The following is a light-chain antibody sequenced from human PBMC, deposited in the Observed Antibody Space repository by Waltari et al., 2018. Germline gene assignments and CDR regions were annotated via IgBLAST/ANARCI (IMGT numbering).Light chain of an antibody. CDR3: QQYDNFPFT. V-gene: IGKV1-33*01. CDR1: NDINNY. J-gene: IGKJ3*01. CDR2: DTS. Sequence: DIQMTQSPSSLSASIGDRVTIPCQASNDINNYLNWYQQRPGKAPKLLIYDTSNLETGVPSRFSGSGSGTDYTFTISSLQPEDIATYYCQQYDNFPFTFGPGTKVDI.